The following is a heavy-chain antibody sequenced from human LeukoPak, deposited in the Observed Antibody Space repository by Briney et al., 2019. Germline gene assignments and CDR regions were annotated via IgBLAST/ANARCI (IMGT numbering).Heavy chain of an antibody. J-gene: IGHJ4*02. CDR1: GYTFTGYY. CDR2: INPNSGGT. Sequence: GASVKVSCKASGYTFTGYYMHWVRQAPGQGLEWMGWINPNSGGTNYAQKFQGRVTMTRDTSISTAYIELSRLRSDDTAVYYCARGPSFYYYDSSGYLPDYWGQGTLVTVSS. CDR3: ARGPSFYYYDSSGYLPDY. D-gene: IGHD3-22*01. V-gene: IGHV1-2*02.